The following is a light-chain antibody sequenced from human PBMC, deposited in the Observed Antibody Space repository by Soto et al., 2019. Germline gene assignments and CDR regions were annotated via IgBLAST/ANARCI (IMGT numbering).Light chain of an antibody. CDR3: SSYAASNNLGV. Sequence: QSALTQPPSASGSPGQSVTISCIGTSSDVGGYNYVSWYQQHPGEAPKLMIYEVSKRPSGVPDRFSGSKSGNTASLTVSGLQAEDDDDYYCSSYAASNNLGVFGGGTKVTVL. J-gene: IGLJ2*01. CDR2: EVS. V-gene: IGLV2-8*01. CDR1: SSDVGGYNY.